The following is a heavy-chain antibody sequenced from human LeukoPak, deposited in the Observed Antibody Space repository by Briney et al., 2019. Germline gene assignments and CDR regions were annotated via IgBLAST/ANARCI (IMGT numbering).Heavy chain of an antibody. V-gene: IGHV4-61*02. D-gene: IGHD5-24*01. Sequence: SETLSLTCTVSGGSISSGSYYWSWIRQPAGKGLEWIGRIYASGSTNYNPSLKSRATISVDTSKNQFSLKLNSVTAADTAVYYCARGMATINFDYWGQGTLVTVSS. CDR2: IYASGST. J-gene: IGHJ4*02. CDR1: GGSISSGSYY. CDR3: ARGMATINFDY.